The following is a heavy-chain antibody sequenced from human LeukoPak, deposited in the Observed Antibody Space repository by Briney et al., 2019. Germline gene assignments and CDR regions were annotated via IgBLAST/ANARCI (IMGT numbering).Heavy chain of an antibody. J-gene: IGHJ4*02. CDR2: MNPNSGNT. CDR3: ARGTRGWYGSN. Sequence: ASVKVSCKASGGTFSSYAISWVRQATGQGLEWMGWMNPNSGNTGYAQKFQGRVTMTRNTSISTAYMELSSLRSEDTAVYYCARGTRGWYGSNWGQGTLVTVSS. CDR1: GGTFSSYA. D-gene: IGHD6-19*01. V-gene: IGHV1-8*02.